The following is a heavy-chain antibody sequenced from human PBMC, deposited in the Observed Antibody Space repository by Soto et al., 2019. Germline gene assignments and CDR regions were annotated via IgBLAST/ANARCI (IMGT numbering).Heavy chain of an antibody. J-gene: IGHJ4*02. D-gene: IGHD2-2*01. CDR2: FHNDKST. CDR3: ARDSTSWFLFDT. V-gene: IGHV4-59*01. CDR1: GDSSAAYY. Sequence: AETLSLTCSVSGDSSAAYYWNWIRQPPGKPLEWIGYFHNDKSTTYNPSLKSRASISVDSSKRQVSLKISSVTAADTAVYYCARDSTSWFLFDTWGQGVLVTVSS.